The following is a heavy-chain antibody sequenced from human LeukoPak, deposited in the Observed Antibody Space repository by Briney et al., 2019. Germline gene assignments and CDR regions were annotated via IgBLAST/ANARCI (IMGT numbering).Heavy chain of an antibody. CDR1: EFTFSSCA. Sequence: GGSLKLSCAASEFTFSSCAMSWVRQAPGKGLEWVSAISGSGGSTYYADSVKGRFTISRDNSKNTLYLQMNSLRAEDTAVYYCAKQWDLTLDYWGQGTLVTVSS. CDR3: AKQWDLTLDY. J-gene: IGHJ4*02. CDR2: ISGSGGST. V-gene: IGHV3-23*01. D-gene: IGHD1-26*01.